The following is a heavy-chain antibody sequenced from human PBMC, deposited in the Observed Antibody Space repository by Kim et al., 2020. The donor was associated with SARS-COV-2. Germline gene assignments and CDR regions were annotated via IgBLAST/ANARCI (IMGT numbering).Heavy chain of an antibody. Sequence: YYADSVKGRFNLSSDNSKYAVYLQMNSLRLEDTALYYCARDSVDSGSYWDYWGQGTPVTVSS. D-gene: IGHD3-10*01. J-gene: IGHJ4*02. CDR3: ARDSVDSGSYWDY. V-gene: IGHV3-30*01.